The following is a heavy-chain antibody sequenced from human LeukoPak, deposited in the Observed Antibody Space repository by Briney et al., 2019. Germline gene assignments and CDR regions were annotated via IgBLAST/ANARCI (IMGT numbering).Heavy chain of an antibody. D-gene: IGHD2-15*01. V-gene: IGHV3-48*03. CDR3: ARALVVVAALDY. CDR1: GFTFSSYE. CDR2: ISSSGSTL. Sequence: GGSLRLSCAASGFTFSSYEMNWVRQAPGKGLEWVSYISSSGSTLYYADSVKGRFTISRDNAKNSLYLQMNSLRAEDTAVYYCARALVVVAALDYWGQGTLVTVSS. J-gene: IGHJ4*02.